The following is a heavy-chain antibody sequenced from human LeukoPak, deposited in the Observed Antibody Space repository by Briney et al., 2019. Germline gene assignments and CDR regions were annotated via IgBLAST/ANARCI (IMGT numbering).Heavy chain of an antibody. CDR3: AKDRGYSYGPTPLDY. J-gene: IGHJ4*02. CDR2: ISGSGGST. V-gene: IGHV3-23*01. Sequence: GGSLRLSCAASGFTFSSYAMSWVRQAPGKGLEWVSAISGSGGSTYYADSVKGRFTISRDNSKNTLYLQMNSLRAEDTAVYYCAKDRGYSYGPTPLDYWGQGTLVTVSS. D-gene: IGHD5-18*01. CDR1: GFTFSSYA.